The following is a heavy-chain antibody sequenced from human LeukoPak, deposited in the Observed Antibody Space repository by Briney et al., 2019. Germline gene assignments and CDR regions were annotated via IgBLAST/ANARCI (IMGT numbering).Heavy chain of an antibody. V-gene: IGHV5-51*01. Sequence: GESLKISCQGSGYNFATYWIVWVRQMPGKGLEWMGIIYPGNSHTRYSPSFQGQVTISADTSISTAYLHWSSLQSSDTAMYYCTKFHATWYGDTWGQGTLVTVSS. J-gene: IGHJ4*02. CDR1: GYNFATYW. D-gene: IGHD6-13*01. CDR3: TKFHATWYGDT. CDR2: IYPGNSHT.